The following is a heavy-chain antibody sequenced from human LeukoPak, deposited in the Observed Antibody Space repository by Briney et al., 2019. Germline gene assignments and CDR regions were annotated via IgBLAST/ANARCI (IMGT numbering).Heavy chain of an antibody. CDR2: IYYSGST. CDR3: AREDTAMASFDY. J-gene: IGHJ4*02. Sequence: RASETLSLTCTVSGGSISSYYWSWIRQPPGKGLEWIGYIYYSGSTNYNPSLKSRVTISVDTSKNQFSLKLSSVTAADTAVYYCAREDTAMASFDYWGQGTLVTVSS. V-gene: IGHV4-59*13. CDR1: GGSISSYY. D-gene: IGHD5-18*01.